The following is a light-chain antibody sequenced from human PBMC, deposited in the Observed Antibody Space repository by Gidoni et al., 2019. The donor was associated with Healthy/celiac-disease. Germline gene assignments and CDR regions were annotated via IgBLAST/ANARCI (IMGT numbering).Light chain of an antibody. CDR2: GAS. V-gene: IGKV3-15*01. J-gene: IGKJ2*01. Sequence: EIVMTQSPATLSVSPGERATLSCRASQSVSSNLAWYQQKPGQAPRLLIYGASPRATGIPASFSGSGSGTEFTLTISSLQSEDFAVYYCQQYNNWPYTFGQGTKLEIK. CDR1: QSVSSN. CDR3: QQYNNWPYT.